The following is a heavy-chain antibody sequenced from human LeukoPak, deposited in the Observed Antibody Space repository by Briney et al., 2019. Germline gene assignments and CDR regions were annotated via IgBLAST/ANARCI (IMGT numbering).Heavy chain of an antibody. Sequence: SETLSLTCTVSGGSISSYYWSWIRQPPGKGLEWIGYIYTSGSTNYNPSLKSRVTISVDTSKNQFSLKLSSVTAADTAVYYCARHGYSGSFRFDYWGQGTLVTVSS. CDR1: GGSISSYY. CDR3: ARHGYSGSFRFDY. D-gene: IGHD1-26*01. V-gene: IGHV4-4*09. CDR2: IYTSGST. J-gene: IGHJ4*02.